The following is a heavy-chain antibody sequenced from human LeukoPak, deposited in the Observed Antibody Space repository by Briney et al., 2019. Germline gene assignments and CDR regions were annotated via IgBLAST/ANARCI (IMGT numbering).Heavy chain of an antibody. V-gene: IGHV3-30*18. D-gene: IGHD3-10*01. Sequence: PGRSLRLSCAASGFTFSSYGMHWVRQAPGKGLEWVAVISYDGNNKYYADSVKGRFTISRDNSKNTLYLQMDNLRAEDTAVYYCAKDTWGSRRSGSYSFYYYGMDVWGQGTTVTVSS. CDR2: ISYDGNNK. CDR1: GFTFSSYG. CDR3: AKDTWGSRRSGSYSFYYYGMDV. J-gene: IGHJ6*02.